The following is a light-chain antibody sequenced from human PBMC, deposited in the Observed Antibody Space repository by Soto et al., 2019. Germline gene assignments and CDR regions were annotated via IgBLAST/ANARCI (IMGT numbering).Light chain of an antibody. CDR3: CSYAGRYTYV. Sequence: QSALTQPRSVSGSPGQSVTISCTGTSRDVGGYNSVSWYQHHPGKAPKLMIYDVRKRPSGVPDRFSGSKSDNTASLTISGLQAEDEADYYCCSYAGRYTYVFGTGTKLTVL. CDR2: DVR. CDR1: SRDVGGYNS. J-gene: IGLJ1*01. V-gene: IGLV2-11*01.